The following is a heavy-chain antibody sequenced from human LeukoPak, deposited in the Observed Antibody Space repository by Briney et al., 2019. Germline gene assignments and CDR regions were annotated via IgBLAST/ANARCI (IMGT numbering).Heavy chain of an antibody. V-gene: IGHV4-39*01. D-gene: IGHD3-22*01. J-gene: IGHJ4*02. Sequence: PSETLSLTCTVSGGSISSSSYYWGWIRQPPGKGLEWIGSIYHSGSTYYNPSLKSRVTISVDTSKNQFSLKLSSVTAADTAVYYCGSGYYRYYFDYWGQGTLVTVSS. CDR2: IYHSGST. CDR1: GGSISSSSYY. CDR3: GSGYYRYYFDY.